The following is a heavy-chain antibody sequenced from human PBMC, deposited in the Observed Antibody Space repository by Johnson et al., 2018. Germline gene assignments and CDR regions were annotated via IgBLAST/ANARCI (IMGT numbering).Heavy chain of an antibody. CDR3: ARDSTDYYDSSGYYYWYYYMDV. V-gene: IGHV3-30-3*01. D-gene: IGHD3-22*01. J-gene: IGHJ6*03. CDR2: ISYDGSNK. Sequence: QVQLVESGGGVVQPGRSLRLSCAASGFTFSSYAMHWVRQAPGKGLEWVAVISYDGSNKYYADSVKGRFTISRDNSKNTLYLQMNSLGAEDTAVYYCARDSTDYYDSSGYYYWYYYMDVWGKGTTVTVSS. CDR1: GFTFSSYA.